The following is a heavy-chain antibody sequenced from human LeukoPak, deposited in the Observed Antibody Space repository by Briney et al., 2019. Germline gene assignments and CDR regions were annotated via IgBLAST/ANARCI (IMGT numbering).Heavy chain of an antibody. CDR3: ARGYDFVWGSDRFDN. CDR1: GGSISNYY. Sequence: SETLSRTCTVSGGSISNYYWSWIRQPPGKGREWIGFVYHTGSTMYNPSLKSRVSISVDTSKNRFSLKLNSVTAADTAVYYCARGYDFVWGSDRFDNWGQGTLVTVSS. D-gene: IGHD3-16*02. CDR2: VYHTGST. V-gene: IGHV4-59*01. J-gene: IGHJ4*02.